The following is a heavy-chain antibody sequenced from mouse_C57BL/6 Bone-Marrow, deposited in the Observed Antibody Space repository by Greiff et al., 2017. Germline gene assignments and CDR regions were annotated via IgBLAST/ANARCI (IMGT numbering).Heavy chain of an antibody. CDR1: GFTFSSCA. J-gene: IGHJ2*01. D-gene: IGHD2-1*01. V-gene: IGHV5-4*01. CDR3: ARDQGIYYGNFYFDY. Sequence: EVKLVESGGGLVKPGGSLKLSCAASGFTFSSCAMSWVRQTPEKRLEWVATISDGGSYTYYPDNVKGRFTISRDNAKNNLYLQMSHLKSEDTAMYYCARDQGIYYGNFYFDYWGQGTTLTVSS. CDR2: ISDGGSYT.